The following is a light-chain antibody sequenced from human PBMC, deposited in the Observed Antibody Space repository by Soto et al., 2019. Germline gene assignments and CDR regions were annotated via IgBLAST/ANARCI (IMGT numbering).Light chain of an antibody. CDR2: DAS. CDR1: QDISIH. CDR3: QQYDNLRRT. V-gene: IGKV1-33*01. Sequence: DIQMTQSPSSLSASVGDRVTITCQASQDISIHLNWYHQKPGKAPKLLIYDASNLETGVPSRFSGSGSGTDFTFTISSLQPEDIATYYCQQYDNLRRTFGQGTKVEIK. J-gene: IGKJ1*01.